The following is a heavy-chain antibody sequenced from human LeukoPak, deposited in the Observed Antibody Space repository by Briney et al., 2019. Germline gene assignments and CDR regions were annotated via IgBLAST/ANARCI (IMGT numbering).Heavy chain of an antibody. V-gene: IGHV3-7*03. D-gene: IGHD5-18*01. Sequence: GGSLRLSCAASGFTFSSYWMHWVRQAPGKGLEWVANIKQDGSEKYYVDSVKGRFTISRDNAKNSLYLQMNSLRAEDTAVYYCAREGYSYGSSFDYWGQGTLVTVSS. J-gene: IGHJ4*02. CDR3: AREGYSYGSSFDY. CDR2: IKQDGSEK. CDR1: GFTFSSYW.